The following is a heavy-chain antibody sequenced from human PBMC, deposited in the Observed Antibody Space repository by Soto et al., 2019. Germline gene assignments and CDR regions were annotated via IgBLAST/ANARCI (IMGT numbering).Heavy chain of an antibody. J-gene: IGHJ3*02. Sequence: QVQLVQSGAEVKKPGSSVKVSCKDSGGTFSTYSMFWVRQSPGQGLEWMGRIIPMLGVRNYAQRFQDSVTITEDKSTATVHMELSSMRSEDTALYYCTIGSWSGEVFDIWGQGTMVTVSS. CDR2: IIPMLGVR. V-gene: IGHV1-69*02. CDR3: TIGSWSGEVFDI. D-gene: IGHD2-21*01. CDR1: GGTFSTYS.